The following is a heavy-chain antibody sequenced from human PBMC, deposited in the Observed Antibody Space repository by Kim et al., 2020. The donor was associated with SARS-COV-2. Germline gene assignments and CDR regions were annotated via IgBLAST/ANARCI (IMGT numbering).Heavy chain of an antibody. CDR3: ARVVTDAFDI. Sequence: GGSLRRSCAASGFTVSSNYMSWVRQAPGKGLEWVSVIYSGGSTYYADSVKGRFTISRHNSKNTLYLQMNSLRAEDTAVYYCARVVTDAFDIWGQGTMVTVSS. D-gene: IGHD2-15*01. CDR2: IYSGGST. J-gene: IGHJ3*02. V-gene: IGHV3-53*04. CDR1: GFTVSSNY.